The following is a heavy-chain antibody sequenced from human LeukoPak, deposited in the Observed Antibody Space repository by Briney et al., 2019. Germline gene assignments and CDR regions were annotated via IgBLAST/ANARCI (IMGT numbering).Heavy chain of an antibody. CDR1: GGSFSGYY. CDR3: AKSNGYGLVDI. D-gene: IGHD3-10*01. Sequence: SETLSLTCAVYGGSFSGYYWSWIRQPPGEGLEWIGEINHSGSTNYNPSLKSRVTISVDTSKNQFSLKLSSVTAADTAVYYCAKSNGYGLVDIWGQGTMVTVSS. J-gene: IGHJ3*02. V-gene: IGHV4-34*01. CDR2: INHSGST.